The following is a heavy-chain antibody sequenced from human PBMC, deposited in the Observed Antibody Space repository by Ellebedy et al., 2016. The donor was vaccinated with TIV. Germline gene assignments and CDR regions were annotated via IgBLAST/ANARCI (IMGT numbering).Heavy chain of an antibody. CDR2: MNPNSGNT. J-gene: IGHJ6*02. CDR3: ARPNYYGSGSFYYYGMDV. CDR1: GYTFTSYD. Sequence: ASVKVSCXASGYTFTSYDINWVRQATGQGLEWMGWMNPNSGNTGYAQKFQGRVTMTRNTSISTAYMELSSLRSEDTAVYYCARPNYYGSGSFYYYGMDVWGQGTTVTVSS. V-gene: IGHV1-8*01. D-gene: IGHD3-10*01.